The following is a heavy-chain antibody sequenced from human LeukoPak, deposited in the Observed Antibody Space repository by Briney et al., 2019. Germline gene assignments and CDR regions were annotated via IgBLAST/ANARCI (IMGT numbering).Heavy chain of an antibody. CDR2: IYYSGTT. CDR1: GGSITSYY. D-gene: IGHD3-10*01. Sequence: SSETLSLTCTVSGGSITSYYWSWIRQPPGKGLEWIGYIYYSGTTNYNPSLKSRVTISVDTSKNQFSLKLSSVTAADTAVYYCARSTGGPYGSGTSGGAFDIWGQGTMVTVSS. CDR3: ARSTGGPYGSGTSGGAFDI. J-gene: IGHJ3*02. V-gene: IGHV4-59*08.